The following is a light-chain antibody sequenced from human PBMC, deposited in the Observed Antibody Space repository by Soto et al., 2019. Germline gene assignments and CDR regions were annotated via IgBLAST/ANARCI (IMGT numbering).Light chain of an antibody. CDR1: QSISSW. CDR2: DAS. Sequence: DIQMNHSASALSASVGDRVTITCRASQSISSWLAWYQQKPGKAPKLLIYDASSLESGVPSRFSGSGSGTEFTLTICSLKHDDFATYYCQQYNSYPLTFGGGAKVDI. V-gene: IGKV1-5*01. J-gene: IGKJ4*01. CDR3: QQYNSYPLT.